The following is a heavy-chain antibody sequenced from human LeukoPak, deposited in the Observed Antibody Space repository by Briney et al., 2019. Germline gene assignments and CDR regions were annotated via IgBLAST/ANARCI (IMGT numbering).Heavy chain of an antibody. Sequence: ASVKVSCKASGYTFTSHGISWVRQAPGQGLEWMGWISAYNGNTNYAQKLQGRVTMTTDTSTSTAYMELRSLRSDDTAVYYCARGYCSSTSCYIDPWGQGTLVTVSS. CDR1: GYTFTSHG. J-gene: IGHJ5*02. V-gene: IGHV1-18*01. CDR3: ARGYCSSTSCYIDP. CDR2: ISAYNGNT. D-gene: IGHD2-2*02.